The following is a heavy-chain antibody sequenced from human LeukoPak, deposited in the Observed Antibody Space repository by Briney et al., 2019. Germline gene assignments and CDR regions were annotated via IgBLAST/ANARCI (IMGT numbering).Heavy chain of an antibody. CDR2: ISAYNGNT. CDR1: GYTFTHYY. V-gene: IGHV1-18*04. Sequence: ASVKVSCKASGYTFTHYYMHWVRQAPGQGLEWVGWISAYNGNTNYAQKLQGRVTMTTDTSTSTAYMELRSLRSDDTAVYYCARAGPGYSSGWYVEFDPWGQGTLVTVSS. D-gene: IGHD6-19*01. CDR3: ARAGPGYSSGWYVEFDP. J-gene: IGHJ5*02.